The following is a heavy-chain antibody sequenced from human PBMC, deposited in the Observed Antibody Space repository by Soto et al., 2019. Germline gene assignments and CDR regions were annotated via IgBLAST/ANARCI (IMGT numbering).Heavy chain of an antibody. CDR3: ARGDNPRESTIFGVARYYYYYMDV. J-gene: IGHJ6*03. Sequence: QVQLVQSGAEVKKPGASVKVSCKASGYTFTSYYMHWVRQAPGQGLEWMGIINPSGGSTSYAQKYQGRVTMTRDTSTITVYMELSSLRSEDTAVYYCARGDNPRESTIFGVARYYYYYMDVWGKGTTVTVSS. V-gene: IGHV1-46*03. CDR1: GYTFTSYY. CDR2: INPSGGST. D-gene: IGHD3-3*01.